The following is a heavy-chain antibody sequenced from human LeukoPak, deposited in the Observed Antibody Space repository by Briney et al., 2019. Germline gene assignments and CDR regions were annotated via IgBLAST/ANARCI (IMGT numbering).Heavy chain of an antibody. CDR1: GGTFSSYA. D-gene: IGHD3-22*01. J-gene: IGHJ3*02. V-gene: IGHV1-8*02. CDR2: MNPNSGNT. Sequence: GSSVKVSCKASGGTFSSYAISWVRQATGQGLEWMGWMNPNSGNTGYAQKFQGRVTMTRNTSISTAYMELSSLRSEDTAVYYCARLDYYDSSGYDAFDIWGQGTMVTVSS. CDR3: ARLDYYDSSGYDAFDI.